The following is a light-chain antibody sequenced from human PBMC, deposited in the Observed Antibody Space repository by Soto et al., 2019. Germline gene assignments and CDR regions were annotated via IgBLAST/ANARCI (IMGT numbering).Light chain of an antibody. CDR2: DAS. CDR3: QQRSNGPPWT. Sequence: VLTQSSAALSLCQSVRAPLSCIASQSVSSYLAWYQQKPGQAPRLLIYDASNRATGIPARFSGSGSGTDFTLTISSLEPEDFAVYYCQQRSNGPPWTVGQGTKVDIK. J-gene: IGKJ1*01. CDR1: QSVSSY. V-gene: IGKV3-11*01.